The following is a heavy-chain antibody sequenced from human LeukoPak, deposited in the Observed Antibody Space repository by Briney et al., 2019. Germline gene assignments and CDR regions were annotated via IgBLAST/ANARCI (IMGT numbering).Heavy chain of an antibody. CDR1: GFTYSTYW. J-gene: IGHJ3*02. D-gene: IGHD1-26*01. Sequence: QPGGSLRLSCVASGFTYSTYWMSWVRQAPGKGLEWVANMNEYGSEKYYVDSVKGRFTISRDNAKNSLHLQMNNLRVEDTAVYYCATYSGPDKWDASDMWGQGTLVTVSP. V-gene: IGHV3-7*01. CDR3: ATYSGPDKWDASDM. CDR2: MNEYGSEK.